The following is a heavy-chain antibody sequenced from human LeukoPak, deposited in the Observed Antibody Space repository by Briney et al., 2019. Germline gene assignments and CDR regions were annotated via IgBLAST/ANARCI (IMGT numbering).Heavy chain of an antibody. Sequence: SETLSLTCTVSGGSISSGGYYWSWIRQHPGKGLEWIGYIYYSGSTYYNPSLESRVTISVDTSKNQFSLKLSSVTAADTAVYYCASGFVINYYDSSGYQSALDYWGQGTLVTVSS. V-gene: IGHV4-31*03. CDR1: GGSISSGGYY. J-gene: IGHJ4*02. CDR2: IYYSGST. D-gene: IGHD3-22*01. CDR3: ASGFVINYYDSSGYQSALDY.